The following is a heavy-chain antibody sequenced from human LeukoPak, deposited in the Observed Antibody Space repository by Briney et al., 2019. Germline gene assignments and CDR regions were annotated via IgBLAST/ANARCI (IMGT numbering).Heavy chain of an antibody. J-gene: IGHJ4*02. V-gene: IGHV3-30-3*01. CDR2: ISYDGSNK. CDR3: ARPLRIVVVTAIDY. CDR1: GFTFSSYA. D-gene: IGHD2-21*02. Sequence: PGRSLRLSCAASGFTFSSYAMHWVRQAPGKGLEWVAVISYDGSNKYYADSVKGRSTISRDNSKNTLYLQMNSLRAEDTAVYYCARPLRIVVVTAIDYWGQGTLVTVSS.